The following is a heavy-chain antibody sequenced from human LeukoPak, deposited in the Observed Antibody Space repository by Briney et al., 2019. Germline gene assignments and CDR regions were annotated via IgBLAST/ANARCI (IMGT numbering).Heavy chain of an antibody. CDR1: GYTFTSYD. CDR2: MNTNSGNT. CDR3: ARGHSSGPGDY. Sequence: GASVKVSCKASGYTFTSYDINWVRQATGQGLEWMGWMNTNSGNTGYAQKFQGRVTITTDESTSTAYMELSSLRSEDTAVYYCARGHSSGPGDYWGQGTLVTVSS. J-gene: IGHJ4*02. D-gene: IGHD6-19*01. V-gene: IGHV1-8*01.